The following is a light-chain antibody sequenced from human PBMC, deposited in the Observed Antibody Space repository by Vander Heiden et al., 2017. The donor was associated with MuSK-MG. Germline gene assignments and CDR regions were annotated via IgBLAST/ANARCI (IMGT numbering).Light chain of an antibody. V-gene: IGKV1-5*03. J-gene: IGKJ4*01. Sequence: DIQVTQSPSTLSASVGDRVTITCRASQSISSWLAWYQQKPRKAPKLLIYKSSSLESGVTSRFSGSGSGTEFPLTISSLQPDDFATYYCQQYNSYPRLTFGGGTKVEIK. CDR3: QQYNSYPRLT. CDR1: QSISSW. CDR2: KSS.